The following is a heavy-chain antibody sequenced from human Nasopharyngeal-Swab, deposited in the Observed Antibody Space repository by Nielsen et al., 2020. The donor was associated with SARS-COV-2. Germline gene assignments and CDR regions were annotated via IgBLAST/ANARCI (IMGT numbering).Heavy chain of an antibody. V-gene: IGHV4-39*01. CDR2: IYYSGST. D-gene: IGHD6-19*01. Sequence: SETLSLTCTVSGGSISSSSYYWGWSRKPPGNGQEWIGSIYYSGSTYYNPSLKSRVTISVDTSKNQFSLKLSSVTAADTAVYYCARQDRQWLELQPHYFDYWGQGTLVTVSS. CDR3: ARQDRQWLELQPHYFDY. J-gene: IGHJ4*02. CDR1: GGSISSSSYY.